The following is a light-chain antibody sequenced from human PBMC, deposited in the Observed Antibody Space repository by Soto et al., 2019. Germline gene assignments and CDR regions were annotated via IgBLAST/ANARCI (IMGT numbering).Light chain of an antibody. V-gene: IGLV2-14*03. CDR2: DVS. CDR1: SSDVGAYNY. Sequence: QSVLTQPASVSGTPGQSITISCTGTSSDVGAYNYVSWYQQHPGKAPKLLIFDVSYRPSRVSSRFSGSKSGNTASLTISGLQAEDEADYYCSSYTGMSTVRFGGGTKLTVL. J-gene: IGLJ2*01. CDR3: SSYTGMSTVR.